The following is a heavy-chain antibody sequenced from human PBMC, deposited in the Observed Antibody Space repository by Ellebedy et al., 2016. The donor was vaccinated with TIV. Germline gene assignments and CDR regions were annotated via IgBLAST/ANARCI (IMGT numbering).Heavy chain of an antibody. CDR1: GFTFSSYT. Sequence: PGGSLRLSCAVSGFTFSSYTMIWVRQAPGKGLEWVSSITLSSTYIYYADSVKGRFTIARDNAQNSLYLQMNSLRAEDTAVYYCARARTAHSGVWYFDYWGQGTLVTVSS. CDR3: ARARTAHSGVWYFDY. J-gene: IGHJ4*02. V-gene: IGHV3-21*01. CDR2: ITLSSTYI. D-gene: IGHD2-21*01.